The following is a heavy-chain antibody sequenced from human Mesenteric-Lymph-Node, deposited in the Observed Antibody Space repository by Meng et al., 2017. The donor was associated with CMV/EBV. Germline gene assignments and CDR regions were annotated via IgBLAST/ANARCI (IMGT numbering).Heavy chain of an antibody. J-gene: IGHJ4*02. CDR3: ARSPYSSRLFDY. CDR2: ISSSGSTI. V-gene: IGHV3-48*03. CDR1: GFTFSSYE. D-gene: IGHD6-13*01. Sequence: GGSLRLSCAASGFTFSSYEMNWVRQAPGKGLEWVSYISSSGSTIYYADSVKGRFTISRDNAKNSLYLQMNSLRAEDTAVYYCARSPYSSRLFDYWGQGTLVTVSS.